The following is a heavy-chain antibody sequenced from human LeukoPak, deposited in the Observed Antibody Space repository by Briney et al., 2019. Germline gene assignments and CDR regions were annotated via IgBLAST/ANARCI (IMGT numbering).Heavy chain of an antibody. CDR3: AREYSSGWYPGY. Sequence: QAGGSLRLSCAASGFTFSSYWMTWVRQAPGKGPEWVANIKQGGSEKYYVDSVKGRFTISRDNAKNSLYLQMNSLRAEDTAVYYCAREYSSGWYPGYWGQGTLVTVSS. D-gene: IGHD6-19*01. V-gene: IGHV3-7*01. CDR1: GFTFSSYW. CDR2: IKQGGSEK. J-gene: IGHJ4*02.